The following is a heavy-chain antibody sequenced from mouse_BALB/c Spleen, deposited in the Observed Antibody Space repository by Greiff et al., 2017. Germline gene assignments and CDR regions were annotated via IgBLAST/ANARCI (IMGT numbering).Heavy chain of an antibody. D-gene: IGHD2-3*01. CDR3: ARGDGYYVAY. CDR2: ISSGGST. V-gene: IGHV5-6-5*01. J-gene: IGHJ3*01. Sequence: DVMLVESGGGLVKPGGSLKLSCAASGFTFSSYAMSWVRQTPEKRLEWVASISSGGSTYYPDSVKGRFTISRDNARNILYLQMSSLRSEDTAMYYCARGDGYYVAYWGQGTLVTVSA. CDR1: GFTFSSYA.